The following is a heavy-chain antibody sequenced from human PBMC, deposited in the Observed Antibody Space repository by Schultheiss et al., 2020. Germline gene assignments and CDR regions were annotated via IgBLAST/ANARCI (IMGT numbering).Heavy chain of an antibody. CDR1: GFTFSTYS. J-gene: IGHJ6*02. V-gene: IGHV3-21*01. CDR2: ISSSSSYI. D-gene: IGHD4-17*01. CDR3: ARYGMQDYYGMDV. Sequence: GGSLRLSCAASGFTFSTYSMTWVRQAPGKGLEWVSSISSSSSYIYYADSVKGRFTISRDNAKNSLYLQMNSLRAEDTAVYYCARYGMQDYYGMDVWGQGTTVTVSS.